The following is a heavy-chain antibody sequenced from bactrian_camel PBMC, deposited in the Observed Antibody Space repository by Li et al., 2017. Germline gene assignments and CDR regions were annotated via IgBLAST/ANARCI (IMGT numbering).Heavy chain of an antibody. V-gene: IGHV3S63*01. D-gene: IGHD3*01. CDR2: IWTADGRT. CDR1: DYTYSTAC. J-gene: IGHJ4*01. Sequence: HVQLVESGGGSVQAGGSLRLSCAASDYTYSTACMAWFRQGPGKDREAVASIWTADGRTYYADSVKGRFSISRDSAKNTVYLEMTSLKLEDTAQYYCATPNPRDDWHRFPSRPNPSCTNYEQNYWGPGTQVTVS. CDR3: ATPNPRDDWHRFPSRPNPSCTNYEQNY.